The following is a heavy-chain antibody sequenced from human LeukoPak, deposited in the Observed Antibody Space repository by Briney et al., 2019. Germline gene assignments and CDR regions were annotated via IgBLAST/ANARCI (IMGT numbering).Heavy chain of an antibody. D-gene: IGHD3-3*01. CDR1: GYTFTSYG. J-gene: IGHJ5*02. CDR3: ARWYYDFWSGYYEVWFDP. CDR2: INTNTGNP. V-gene: IGHV7-4-1*02. Sequence: ASVRVSCKASGYTFTSYGISWVRQAPGQGLEWMGWINTNTGNPTYAQGFTGRFVFSLDTSVSTAYLQISSLKAEDTAVYYCARWYYDFWSGYYEVWFDPWGRGTLVTVSS.